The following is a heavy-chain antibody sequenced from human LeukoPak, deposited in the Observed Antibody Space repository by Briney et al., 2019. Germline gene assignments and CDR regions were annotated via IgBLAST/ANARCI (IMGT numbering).Heavy chain of an antibody. Sequence: GGSLRLSCAASGFTVSSNYMSWVRQAPGKGLEWVSVVYSGGNTYYADSVKGRFTISRDNSKNTLYLQMNSLRAEDTAVYYCARDKEEGATKFDSWGQGTLVTVSS. CDR2: VYSGGNT. J-gene: IGHJ4*02. V-gene: IGHV3-53*01. CDR1: GFTVSSNY. CDR3: ARDKEEGATKFDS. D-gene: IGHD1-26*01.